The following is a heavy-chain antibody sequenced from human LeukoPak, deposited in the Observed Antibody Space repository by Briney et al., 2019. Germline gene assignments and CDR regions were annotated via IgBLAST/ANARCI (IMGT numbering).Heavy chain of an antibody. CDR2: ISGSGGST. CDR3: AKDTGSYLGVYYSDY. D-gene: IGHD1-26*01. CDR1: GFTFSSYA. Sequence: GGSLRLSCAASGFTFSSYAMSWVRQAPGKGLEWVSAISGSGGSTYYADSVKGRFTISRDNSKNTLYLQMNSLRAEDTAVYYCAKDTGSYLGVYYSDYWGQGTLVTVSS. J-gene: IGHJ4*02. V-gene: IGHV3-23*01.